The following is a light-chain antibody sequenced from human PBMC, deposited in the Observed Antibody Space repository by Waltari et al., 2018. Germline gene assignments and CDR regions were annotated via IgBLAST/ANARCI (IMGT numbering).Light chain of an antibody. J-gene: IGKJ2*01. CDR1: QNIGSW. V-gene: IGKV1-5*03. CDR3: LEYTAYSHT. Sequence: DIQMTQSPSTLSASVGDRATITCRASQNIGSWLAWYQQKPGKAPKLLIYKASNLESGVPSRFSGTGSATEFTLTISSLQPDDFAAYYCLEYTAYSHTFGQGTKLDIK. CDR2: KAS.